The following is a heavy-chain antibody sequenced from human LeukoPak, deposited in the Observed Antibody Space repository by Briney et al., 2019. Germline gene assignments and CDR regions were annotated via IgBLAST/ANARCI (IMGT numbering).Heavy chain of an antibody. CDR3: ARSDGYGLVGI. V-gene: IGHV4-39*07. Sequence: SETLSLTCRVSGASINSGSNYWGWIRQPPGKTLEWIGSIYSSGSTYYNPSLKSRVIIMIDTPKNHFSLTLSSVTAADTAVYYRARSDGYGLVGIWGQGTMVTVSS. D-gene: IGHD3-10*01. J-gene: IGHJ3*02. CDR1: GASINSGSNY. CDR2: IYSSGST.